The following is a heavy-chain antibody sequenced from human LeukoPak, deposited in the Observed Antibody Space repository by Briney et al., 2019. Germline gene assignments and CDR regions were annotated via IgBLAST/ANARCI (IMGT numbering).Heavy chain of an antibody. CDR2: IYTSGST. CDR3: ARKRRGWFDP. CDR1: GVSITSYY. D-gene: IGHD5-24*01. J-gene: IGHJ5*02. V-gene: IGHV4-4*07. Sequence: SETLSLTCTVSGVSITSYYWSWIRQPAGKGLEWIGRIYTSGSTNYNPSLKSRVTVSVDASKNQFSLKLSSVTAADTAVYYCARKRRGWFDPWGQGTLVTVSS.